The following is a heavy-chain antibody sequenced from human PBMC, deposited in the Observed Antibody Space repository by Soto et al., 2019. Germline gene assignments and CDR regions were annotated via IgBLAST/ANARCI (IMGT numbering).Heavy chain of an antibody. D-gene: IGHD6-6*01. Sequence: LRLSCAAPGFNVTSNYMSWLRQASGKGLEWVSVIYSGGSTYYADSVKGRFTISRDKSKNTLYLQMNSLRADDTAVYYCARRRIAARLGFGMDDGGHGTTVTVS. J-gene: IGHJ6*02. CDR2: IYSGGST. CDR3: ARRRIAARLGFGMDD. CDR1: GFNVTSNY. V-gene: IGHV3-53*01.